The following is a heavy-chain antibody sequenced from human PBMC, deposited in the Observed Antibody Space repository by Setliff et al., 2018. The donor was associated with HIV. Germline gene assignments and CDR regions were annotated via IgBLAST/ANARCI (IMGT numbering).Heavy chain of an antibody. CDR1: GYTFTSHY. D-gene: IGHD3-22*01. CDR2: INPSGGST. V-gene: IGHV1-46*01. J-gene: IGHJ6*03. CDR3: ARGGYYDSSGKDYYYYYMDV. Sequence: GASVKVSCKASGYTFTSHYIYWVRQAPGQGLQWMGIINPSGGSTSYAQKFQGRVTMTRDTSTSTVYMELSSLRSEDTAVYYCARGGYYDSSGKDYYYYYMDVWGKGTTVTVSS.